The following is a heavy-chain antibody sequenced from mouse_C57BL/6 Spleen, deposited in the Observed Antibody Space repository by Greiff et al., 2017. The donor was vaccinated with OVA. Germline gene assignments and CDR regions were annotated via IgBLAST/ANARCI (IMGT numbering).Heavy chain of an antibody. D-gene: IGHD1-1*02. Sequence: QVQLKESGPGILQSSQTLSLTCSFSGFSLSTSGMGVSWIRQPSGKGLEWLAHIYWDDDKRYNPSLKSRLTISKDTSRNQVFLKITSVDTADTATYYCARMNGHYAPGTWFAYWGQGTLVTVSA. V-gene: IGHV8-12*01. CDR2: IYWDDDK. CDR3: ARMNGHYAPGTWFAY. CDR1: GFSLSTSGMG. J-gene: IGHJ3*01.